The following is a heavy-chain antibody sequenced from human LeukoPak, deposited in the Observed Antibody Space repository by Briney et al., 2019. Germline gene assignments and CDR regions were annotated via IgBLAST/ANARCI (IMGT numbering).Heavy chain of an antibody. V-gene: IGHV3-23*01. CDR3: AKDLNDFWSGYRYYFDY. J-gene: IGHJ4*02. D-gene: IGHD3-3*01. CDR2: ISGSGGST. Sequence: GGSLRLSCAASGFTFSSYAMGWVRQAPGKGLEWVSAISGSGGSTYYADSVKGRFTISRDNSKNTLYLQMNSLRAEDTAVYYCAKDLNDFWSGYRYYFDYWGQGTLVTVSS. CDR1: GFTFSSYA.